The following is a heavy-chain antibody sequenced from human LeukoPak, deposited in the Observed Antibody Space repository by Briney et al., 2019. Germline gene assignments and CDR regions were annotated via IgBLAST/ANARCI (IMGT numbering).Heavy chain of an antibody. CDR2: ISSSSSYI. D-gene: IGHD4-23*01. CDR1: GFTFSSYS. J-gene: IGHJ4*02. Sequence: GGSLRLSCAASGFTFSSYSMNWVRQAPGKGLEWVSSISSSSSYIYYADSVKGRLTISRDNAKNSLYLQMNSLRAEDTAVYYCARDLTTVVTPELLDYWGQGTLVTVSS. CDR3: ARDLTTVVTPELLDY. V-gene: IGHV3-21*01.